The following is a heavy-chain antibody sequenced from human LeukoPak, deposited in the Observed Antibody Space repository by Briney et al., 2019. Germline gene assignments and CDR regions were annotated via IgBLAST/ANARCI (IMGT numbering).Heavy chain of an antibody. D-gene: IGHD5-24*01. CDR3: ARRRDGYNSLDY. J-gene: IGHJ4*02. V-gene: IGHV1-18*01. CDR2: ISAYNGNT. Sequence: ASVKVSCKASGYTFTSYGISWVRQAPGQGLEWMGWISAYNGNTNYAQKLQGRVTMTTDTTTSTAYMELRSLRSDDTAVYYCARRRDGYNSLDYWGQGTLVTVSS. CDR1: GYTFTSYG.